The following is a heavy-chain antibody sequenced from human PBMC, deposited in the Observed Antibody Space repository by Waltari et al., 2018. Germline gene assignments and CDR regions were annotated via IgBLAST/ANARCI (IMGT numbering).Heavy chain of an antibody. CDR1: GFTFRSYG. J-gene: IGHJ3*02. Sequence: QVQLVESGGGGVQPGGSLRLPCAESGFTFRSYGLPGVRRAPGKGLEWVAFIRYDGSNKYYADSVKGRFTISRDNSKNTLYLQMNSLRAEDTAVYYCAKDRLGTYDAFDIWGQGTMVTVSS. V-gene: IGHV3-30*02. D-gene: IGHD1-1*01. CDR3: AKDRLGTYDAFDI. CDR2: IRYDGSNK.